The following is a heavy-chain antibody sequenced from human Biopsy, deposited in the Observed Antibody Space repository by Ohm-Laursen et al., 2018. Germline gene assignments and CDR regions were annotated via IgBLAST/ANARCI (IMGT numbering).Heavy chain of an antibody. D-gene: IGHD1-26*01. CDR2: IIPIPNVA. CDR3: ARGEGSSWFDP. J-gene: IGHJ5*02. V-gene: IGHV1-69*10. CDR1: GDSFTSYA. Sequence: SVKVSCKVSGDSFTSYAIGWVRQAPGQGLEWMGGIIPIPNVATYAQKFQGRITITADESTSTAYMELSSLTSDDTAVYFCARGEGSSWFDPWGHGTLVTVSS.